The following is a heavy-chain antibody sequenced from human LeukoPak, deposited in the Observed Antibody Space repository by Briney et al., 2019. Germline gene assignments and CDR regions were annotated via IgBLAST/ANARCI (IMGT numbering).Heavy chain of an antibody. CDR1: GFTFRHYT. CDR3: ARGLRGYGGHED. CDR2: VSDSDDST. V-gene: IGHV3-23*01. D-gene: IGHD4-23*01. J-gene: IGHJ4*02. Sequence: GGSLRLSCAISGFTFRHYTINWVRQAPGKGLEWISAVSDSDDSTYYADSVKGRFTISRDNSRDTVHLQMNTMRPDDTAVYYCARGLRGYGGHEDWGQGTLVTVSS.